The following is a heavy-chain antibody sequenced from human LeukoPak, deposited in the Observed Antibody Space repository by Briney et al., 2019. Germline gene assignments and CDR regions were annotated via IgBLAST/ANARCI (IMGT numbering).Heavy chain of an antibody. CDR3: AREYSYGFYYFDY. J-gene: IGHJ4*02. D-gene: IGHD5-18*01. CDR2: ISYDGSNK. Sequence: GGSLRLSCAASGFTFSSYAMHWVRQAPGKGLEWVAVISYDGSNKYYADSVKGRFTISRDNPKNTLYLQMNSLRAEDTAVYYCAREYSYGFYYFDYWGQGTLVTVSS. CDR1: GFTFSSYA. V-gene: IGHV3-30*04.